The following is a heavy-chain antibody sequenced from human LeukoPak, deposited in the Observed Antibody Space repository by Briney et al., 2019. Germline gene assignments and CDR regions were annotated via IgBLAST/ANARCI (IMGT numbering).Heavy chain of an antibody. CDR3: AKEPYYYDSRGRFDP. Sequence: GGSLRLSCAASGFTFSSSGMHWVRQAPGKGLEWVAFIRYGGSHKYYADSVKGRFTISRDNSKNTLFLQMNSLRAEDTAVYYCAKEPYYYDSRGRFDPWGQGTLVTVSS. CDR2: IRYGGSHK. J-gene: IGHJ5*02. CDR1: GFTFSSSG. V-gene: IGHV3-30*02. D-gene: IGHD3-22*01.